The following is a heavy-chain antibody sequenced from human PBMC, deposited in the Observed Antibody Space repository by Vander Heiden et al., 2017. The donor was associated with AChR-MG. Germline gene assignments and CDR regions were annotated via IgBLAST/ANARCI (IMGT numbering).Heavy chain of an antibody. CDR1: GGSISSGGYY. D-gene: IGHD3-10*01. CDR2: IYYSGST. V-gene: IGHV4-31*03. CDR3: ARGRWCGELSGWFDP. Sequence: QVQLQESGPGLVKPSQTLSLTCTVSGGSISSGGYYWSWIRQHPGKGLEWIGYIYYSGSTYYNPSLKSRVTISVDTSKNQFSLKLSSVTAADTAVYYCARGRWCGELSGWFDPWGQGTLVTVSS. J-gene: IGHJ5*02.